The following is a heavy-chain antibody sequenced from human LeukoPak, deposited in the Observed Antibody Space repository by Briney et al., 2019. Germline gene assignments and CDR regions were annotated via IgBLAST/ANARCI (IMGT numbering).Heavy chain of an antibody. D-gene: IGHD3-10*01. CDR1: GFTFDDYA. CDR2: IKSNSDGGTT. J-gene: IGHJ4*02. CDR3: IGSGNYYRVFDY. Sequence: GGSLRLSCAASGFTFDDYAMHWVRQAPGKGLEWLGRIKSNSDGGTTDYAAPVKGRFTISRDDSNTTLYLQMNSLKTEDTAVYYCIGSGNYYRVFDYWGQGTLVTVSS. V-gene: IGHV3-15*01.